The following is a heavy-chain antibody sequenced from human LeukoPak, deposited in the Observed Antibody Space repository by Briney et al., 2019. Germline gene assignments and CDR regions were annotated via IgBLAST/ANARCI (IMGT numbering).Heavy chain of an antibody. V-gene: IGHV3-23*01. CDR2: ISASGVTT. CDR3: ATRIAPG. D-gene: IGHD6-13*01. CDR1: GFTFSSFG. Sequence: GGSLRLSCAASGFTFSSFGMSWVRQAPGKGLEWVSAISASGVTTYYADSVKGRFTISRDNSKNTLYLHMNSLRAEDMALYYCATRIAPGWGQGTLVTVSS. J-gene: IGHJ4*02.